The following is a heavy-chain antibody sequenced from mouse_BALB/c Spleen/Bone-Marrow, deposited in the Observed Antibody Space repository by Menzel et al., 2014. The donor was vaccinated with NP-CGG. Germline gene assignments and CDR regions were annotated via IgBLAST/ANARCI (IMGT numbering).Heavy chain of an antibody. V-gene: IGHV1-9*01. CDR1: GYTFSSYW. CDR2: ILPGSGSI. Sequence: VQLQQSGAELMKPGASVKISCKATGYTFSSYWIEWVKQRPGHGLEWIGEILPGSGSIKYNEKFKGKATFTADTSSNTAYMQLSSLTSEGSAVYYCASRYDTMDYWGQGTSVTVSS. J-gene: IGHJ4*01. CDR3: ASRYDTMDY.